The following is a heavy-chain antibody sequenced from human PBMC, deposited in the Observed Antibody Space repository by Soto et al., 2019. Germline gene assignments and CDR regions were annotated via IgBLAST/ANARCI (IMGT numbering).Heavy chain of an antibody. V-gene: IGHV3-30-3*01. CDR3: ARERAYYDILTGFEVGYGMDV. J-gene: IGHJ6*02. CDR2: MSHDGNIK. CDR1: GFTFSSHT. D-gene: IGHD3-9*01. Sequence: HPGGSLRLSCAASGFTFSSHTMHWVRQAPGKGLEWLSLMSHDGNIKFYADSVKGRFTISRDNSKNTLYLQMNSLRAEDTAVYYCARERAYYDILTGFEVGYGMDVWGQGTTVTVSS.